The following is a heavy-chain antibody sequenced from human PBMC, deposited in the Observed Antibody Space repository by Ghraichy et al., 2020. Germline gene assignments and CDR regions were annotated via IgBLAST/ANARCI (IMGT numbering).Heavy chain of an antibody. Sequence: GGSLRLSCAASGFTFSSYWMHWVRQAPGKGLVWVSRINSDGSSTTYADSVKGRFTISRDNAKNTLYLQMNSLRAEDTAVYYCARGGYGSSSRLDNWVDPWGQGTLITVS. CDR3: ARGGYGSSSRLDNWVDP. CDR1: GFTFSSYW. CDR2: INSDGSST. J-gene: IGHJ5*02. D-gene: IGHD6-6*01. V-gene: IGHV3-74*01.